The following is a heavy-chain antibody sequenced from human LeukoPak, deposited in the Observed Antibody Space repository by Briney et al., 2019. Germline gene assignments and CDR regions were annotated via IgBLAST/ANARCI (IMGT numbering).Heavy chain of an antibody. CDR2: IYYSGST. Sequence: SETLSLTCAVYGGSFSGYYWSWIRQHPGKGLEWIGYIYYSGSTYYNPSLKSRVTISVDTSKNQFSLKLSSVTAADTDVYYCARDDYGYFDYWGQGTLVTVSS. D-gene: IGHD4-17*01. CDR1: GGSFSGYY. J-gene: IGHJ4*02. CDR3: ARDDYGYFDY. V-gene: IGHV4-31*11.